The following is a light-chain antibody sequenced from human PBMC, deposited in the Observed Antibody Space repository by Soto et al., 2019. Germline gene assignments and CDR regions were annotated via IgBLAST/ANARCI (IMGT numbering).Light chain of an antibody. J-gene: IGLJ2*01. V-gene: IGLV2-8*01. CDR3: RSYAGSLMEV. Sequence: QSALTQPPSASGSPGQSVTISCTGTSSDVGGYNYVSWYQQHPGKAPKLMIYEVSKRPSGVPDRFSGSKSGNTASLTVSGLQAEDEADYYCRSYAGSLMEVFGGGTKLTVL. CDR1: SSDVGGYNY. CDR2: EVS.